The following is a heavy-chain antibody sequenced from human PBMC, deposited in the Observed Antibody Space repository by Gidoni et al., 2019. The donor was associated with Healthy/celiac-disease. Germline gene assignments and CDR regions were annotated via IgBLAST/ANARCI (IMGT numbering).Heavy chain of an antibody. CDR3: ARVGWLQSGHYFDY. V-gene: IGHV4-59*01. Sequence: QVQLQKSGPGLGKTSEHVSSACTDSGGPISSYYWSWIRQPPGKGLEWIGYIYYSGSTNYNPSLKSRVTISVDTSKNQFSLKLSSVTAADTAVYYCARVGWLQSGHYFDYWGQGTLVTVSS. CDR1: GGPISSYY. J-gene: IGHJ4*02. CDR2: IYYSGST. D-gene: IGHD5-12*01.